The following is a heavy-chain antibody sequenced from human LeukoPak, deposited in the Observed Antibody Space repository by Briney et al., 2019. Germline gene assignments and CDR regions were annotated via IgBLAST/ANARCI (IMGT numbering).Heavy chain of an antibody. CDR3: ARSVNCWSGYQDY. Sequence: GGSLRLSCAASGFTFNSYGMHWARQAPGKGLEWVAVIWYDGSSKYYAACVKGGFTISRDNSKHTLYLHMNSLRAEDTAVYYCARSVNCWSGYQDYWGQGTLVTVSS. CDR1: GFTFNSYG. J-gene: IGHJ4*02. CDR2: IWYDGSSK. D-gene: IGHD3-3*01. V-gene: IGHV3-33*01.